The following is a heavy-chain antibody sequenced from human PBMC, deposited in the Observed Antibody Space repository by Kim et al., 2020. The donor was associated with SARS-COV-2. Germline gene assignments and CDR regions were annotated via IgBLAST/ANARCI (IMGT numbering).Heavy chain of an antibody. CDR3: ARDAGYSSGWSYYFDY. D-gene: IGHD6-19*01. V-gene: IGHV3-48*02. J-gene: IGHJ4*02. Sequence: SVKGRFTISRDNAKNSLYLQMNSLRDEDTAVYYCARDAGYSSGWSYYFDYWGQGTLVTVSS.